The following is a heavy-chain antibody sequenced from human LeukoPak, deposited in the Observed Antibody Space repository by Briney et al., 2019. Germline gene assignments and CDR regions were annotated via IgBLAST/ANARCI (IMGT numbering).Heavy chain of an antibody. CDR2: ISAHKGDT. J-gene: IGHJ4*02. CDR1: GYTFTTYG. V-gene: IGHV1-18*01. CDR3: AGADIIVVAGATPVGSGFEY. D-gene: IGHD2-15*01. Sequence: ASVKVSCKTSGYTFTTYGISWLRQAPGQGLEWMGWISAHKGDTEYAQKFQGRVTMTRDTSTSTAYMELQSLTSDDTAVYYCAGADIIVVAGATPVGSGFEYWGQGALIAVS.